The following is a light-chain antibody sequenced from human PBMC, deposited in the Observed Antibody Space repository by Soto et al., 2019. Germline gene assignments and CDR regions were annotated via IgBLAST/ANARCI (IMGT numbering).Light chain of an antibody. Sequence: DIQMTQSPSSLSAPVGARVTITCRASQSISSYLNWYQQKPGKAPKFLIYAASSLQSGVPSRFSGSRSGTHITLTNSSLQPEDFATYYCQQSYSTPMYTFGQGTQLEIK. CDR3: QQSYSTPMYT. V-gene: IGKV1-39*01. J-gene: IGKJ2*01. CDR2: AAS. CDR1: QSISSY.